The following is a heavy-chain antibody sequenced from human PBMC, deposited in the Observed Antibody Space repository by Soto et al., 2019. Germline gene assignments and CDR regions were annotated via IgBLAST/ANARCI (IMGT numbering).Heavy chain of an antibody. Sequence: QLQLQESGPGLVKPSETLSLTCTVSGVSISSSSYYWGWIRQPPGKGLEWIGSIYYSGSTYYNPSPKRRVTISVDTSKNEFSVKLSSVTAADTAVYYCERSMTTVATLGYWGQGTPGTVSS. J-gene: IGHJ4*02. CDR2: IYYSGST. D-gene: IGHD4-17*01. V-gene: IGHV4-39*01. CDR1: GVSISSSSYY. CDR3: ERSMTTVATLGY.